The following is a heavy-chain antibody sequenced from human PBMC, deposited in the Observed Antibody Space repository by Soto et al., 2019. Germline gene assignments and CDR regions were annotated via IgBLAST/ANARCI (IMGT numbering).Heavy chain of an antibody. CDR3: ASHYDSSGYYYRGLDY. V-gene: IGHV1-46*01. D-gene: IGHD3-22*01. CDR1: GYTFTSYY. Sequence: ASVKVCKASGYTFTSYYMHWVRQAPGQGLEWMGIINPSGGSTSYAQKFQGRVTMTRDTSTSTVNMELSSLRSEDTAVYYCASHYDSSGYYYRGLDYWGQGTLVTVSS. J-gene: IGHJ4*02. CDR2: INPSGGST.